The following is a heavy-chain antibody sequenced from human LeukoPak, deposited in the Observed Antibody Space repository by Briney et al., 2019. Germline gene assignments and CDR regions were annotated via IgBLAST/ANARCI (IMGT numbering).Heavy chain of an antibody. CDR3: ARGGYDYVWGSSSGAFDL. CDR1: GYTFTNYY. Sequence: ASVKVSCKASGYTFTNYYMHWVRQAPGQGLEWMGIINPSGGSTRYAQKFQGRVTMTRDTSISTAYMELSSLRSEDTAVYYCARGGYDYVWGSSSGAFDLWGQGTMVTVSP. D-gene: IGHD3-16*01. CDR2: INPSGGST. J-gene: IGHJ3*01. V-gene: IGHV1-46*01.